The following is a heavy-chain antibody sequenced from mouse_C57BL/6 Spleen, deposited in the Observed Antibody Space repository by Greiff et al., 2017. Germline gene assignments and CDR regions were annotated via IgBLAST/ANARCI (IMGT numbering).Heavy chain of an antibody. CDR1: GYTFTSYW. D-gene: IGHD2-1*01. CDR3: ARGNYGNYGFAY. Sequence: QVQLQQPGAELVMPGASVKLSCKASGYTFTSYWMHWVKQRPGQGLEWIGEIDPSDSYTNYNQKFKGKSTLTVDKSSSTAYMQLSSLTSEDSAVYYGARGNYGNYGFAYWGQGTLVTVSA. J-gene: IGHJ3*01. V-gene: IGHV1-69*01. CDR2: IDPSDSYT.